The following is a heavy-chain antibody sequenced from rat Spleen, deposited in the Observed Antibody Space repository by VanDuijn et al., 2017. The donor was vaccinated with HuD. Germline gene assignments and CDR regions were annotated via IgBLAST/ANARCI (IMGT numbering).Heavy chain of an antibody. CDR1: VYSLISNS. CDR3: ARSYGGYTQHWFAY. CDR2: IWGDGST. V-gene: IGHV2-1*01. Sequence: QVQRKESGPGQVKPSRTLSLTYTVSVYSLISNSVQRVRQLQGKGLEWLGGIWGDGSTDYNSALKSRLSITRDTSKSQVFLKMNSLQTDDTAIYFCARSYGGYTQHWFAYWGQGTLVTVSS. D-gene: IGHD1-11*01. J-gene: IGHJ3*01.